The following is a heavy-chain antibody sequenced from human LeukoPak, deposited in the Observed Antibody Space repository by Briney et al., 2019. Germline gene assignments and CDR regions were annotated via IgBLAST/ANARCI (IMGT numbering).Heavy chain of an antibody. CDR3: ARGRGSRYYYDSSGYYYFDY. CDR2: INHSGST. V-gene: IGHV4-34*01. Sequence: GSLRLSCAASGFTFSSYAMSWVRQAPGKGLEWIGEINHSGSTNYNPSLKSRVTISVDTSKNQFSLKLSSVTAADTAVYYCARGRGSRYYYDSSGYYYFDYWGQGTLVTVSS. J-gene: IGHJ4*02. D-gene: IGHD3-22*01. CDR1: GFTFSSYA.